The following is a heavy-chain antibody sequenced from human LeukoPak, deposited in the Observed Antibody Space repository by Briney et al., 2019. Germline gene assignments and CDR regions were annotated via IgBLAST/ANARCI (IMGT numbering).Heavy chain of an antibody. CDR3: VRHFHGSGYVVDL. J-gene: IGHJ5*02. D-gene: IGHD6-13*01. V-gene: IGHV4-39*01. CDR1: SGSISSTSYY. Sequence: SETLSLTCTASSGSISSTSYYWGWIRQPPGKGLEWIGGIIYSGNTYYNPSLKSRVTISVDTTKNQFSLKLTSVTAADTAVYFCVRHFHGSGYVVDLWGHGNPVTVSS. CDR2: IIYSGNT.